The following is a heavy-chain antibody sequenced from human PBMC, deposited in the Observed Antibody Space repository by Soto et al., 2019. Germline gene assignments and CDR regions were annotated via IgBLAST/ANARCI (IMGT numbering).Heavy chain of an antibody. CDR1: GFTFSSYG. J-gene: IGHJ4*02. CDR3: ARGGGITGTQFDY. CDR2: IWYDGSNK. V-gene: IGHV3-33*01. D-gene: IGHD1-20*01. Sequence: GGSLRLSCAASGFTFSSYGMHWVRQAPGKGLEWVAVIWYDGSNKYYADSVKGRFTISRDNSKNTLYLQMNSLRAEDTAVYYCARGGGITGTQFDYWGQGTLVTVSS.